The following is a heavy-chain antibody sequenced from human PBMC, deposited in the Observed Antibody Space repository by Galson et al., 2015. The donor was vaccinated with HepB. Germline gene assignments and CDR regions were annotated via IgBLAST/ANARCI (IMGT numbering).Heavy chain of an antibody. Sequence: SLRLSCAASGFTFRNYDMYWVRQAPGKGLEWVADISFDGSTTYYGDSVKGRFTISRDNSKNTLYLQMNSLRSEDTAVYYCAKDGAIAVAYFFDSWGRGTLVTVSS. V-gene: IGHV3-30*18. J-gene: IGHJ4*02. CDR3: AKDGAIAVAYFFDS. D-gene: IGHD6-19*01. CDR1: GFTFRNYD. CDR2: ISFDGSTT.